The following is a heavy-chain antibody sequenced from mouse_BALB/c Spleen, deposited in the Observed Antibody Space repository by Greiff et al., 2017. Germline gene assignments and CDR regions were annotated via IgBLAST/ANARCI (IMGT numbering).Heavy chain of an antibody. D-gene: IGHD2-1*01. V-gene: IGHV1-69*02. CDR1: GYTFTSYW. CDR3: ARGPNYGNYWFAY. Sequence: QVQLQQSGAELVKPGASVKLSCKASGYTFTSYWMHWVKQRPGQGLEWIGEIDPSDSYTNYNQKFKGKATLTVDKSSSTAYMQLSSLTSEDSAVYYCARGPNYGNYWFAYWGQGTLVTVSA. CDR2: IDPSDSYT. J-gene: IGHJ3*01.